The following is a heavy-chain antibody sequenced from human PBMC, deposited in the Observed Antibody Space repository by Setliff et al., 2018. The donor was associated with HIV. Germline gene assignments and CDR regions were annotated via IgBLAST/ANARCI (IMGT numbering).Heavy chain of an antibody. CDR1: GGSIRSYY. V-gene: IGHV4-4*07. CDR3: ARGGGYYYYGMDV. J-gene: IGHJ6*02. CDR2: IYTSGST. D-gene: IGHD3-16*01. Sequence: SETLSLTCIVSGGSIRSYYWSWIRQPAGKGLEWIGRIYTSGSTNYNPSLKSRVTISVDTSKNQFSLKLSSVTAADTAVYYCARGGGYYYYGMDVWGQGTTVTVSS.